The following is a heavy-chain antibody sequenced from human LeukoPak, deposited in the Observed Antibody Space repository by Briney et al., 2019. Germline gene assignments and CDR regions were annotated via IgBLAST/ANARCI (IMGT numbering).Heavy chain of an antibody. CDR1: GYSFTSYW. V-gene: IGHV5-51*01. D-gene: IGHD3-22*01. CDR2: IYPGDSDT. J-gene: IGHJ5*02. CDR3: ARHHYYDSSGYLSNWFDP. Sequence: GESLKISCKGSGYSFTSYWIGWVRQMPGKGLEWMGIIYPGDSDTRYSPSFQGQVTISPDKSISTAYLQWSSLKASDTAMYYCARHHYYDSSGYLSNWFDPWGQGTLVTVSS.